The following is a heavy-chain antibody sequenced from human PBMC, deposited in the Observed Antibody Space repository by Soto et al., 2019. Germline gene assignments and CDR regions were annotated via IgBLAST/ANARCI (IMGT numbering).Heavy chain of an antibody. CDR2: IWYDGSNK. J-gene: IGHJ4*02. V-gene: IGHV3-33*01. CDR3: ARGWDYYDSSGYYAAWDY. D-gene: IGHD3-22*01. Sequence: QVQLVESGGGVVQPGRSLRLSYAASGFTFSSYGMHWVRQAPGKGLEWVAVIWYDGSNKYYADSVKGRFTISRDNSKNTLYLQMNSLRAEDTAVYYCARGWDYYDSSGYYAAWDYWGQGTLVTVSS. CDR1: GFTFSSYG.